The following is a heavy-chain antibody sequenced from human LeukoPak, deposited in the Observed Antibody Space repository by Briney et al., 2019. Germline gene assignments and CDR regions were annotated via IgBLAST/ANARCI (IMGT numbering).Heavy chain of an antibody. CDR2: IGTAGDT. CDR1: GFTFSSYD. D-gene: IGHD6-19*01. Sequence: TGGSLRLSCAASGFTFSSYDMHWVRQATGKGLEWVSAIGTAGDTYYPGSVKGRFTVSRENAKNSLYLQMNSLRAGDTAVYYCARGAVAGIDYWGQGTLVTVSS. CDR3: ARGAVAGIDY. J-gene: IGHJ4*02. V-gene: IGHV3-13*01.